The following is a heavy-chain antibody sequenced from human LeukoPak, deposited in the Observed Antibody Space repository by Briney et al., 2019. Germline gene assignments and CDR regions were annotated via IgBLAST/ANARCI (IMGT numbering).Heavy chain of an antibody. D-gene: IGHD6-19*01. Sequence: GGSLRLSCAASGFTFSAYYMNWIRQAPGKGLEWVSYISSSSSYTNYADSVKGRFTISRDNAKNSLYLQMNSLRAEDTAVYYCAILTRGYSSGPPDYWGQGTLVTVSS. CDR1: GFTFSAYY. CDR2: ISSSSSYT. CDR3: AILTRGYSSGPPDY. V-gene: IGHV3-11*06. J-gene: IGHJ4*02.